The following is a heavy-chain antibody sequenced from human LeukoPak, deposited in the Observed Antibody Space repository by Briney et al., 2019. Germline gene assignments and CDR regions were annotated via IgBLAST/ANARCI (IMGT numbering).Heavy chain of an antibody. J-gene: IGHJ4*02. Sequence: SETLSLTCTVSGGSMSSFCWSWVQQFPGKGLEWIGYIYPSGNTNYNTSLKSRLTISTDLSKNQFSLRLTSVTAADTAVYYWARRSSGHPYFFDYWGQGTLVTVSS. CDR1: GGSMSSFC. V-gene: IGHV4-59*08. CDR2: IYPSGNT. CDR3: ARRSSGHPYFFDY. D-gene: IGHD3-22*01.